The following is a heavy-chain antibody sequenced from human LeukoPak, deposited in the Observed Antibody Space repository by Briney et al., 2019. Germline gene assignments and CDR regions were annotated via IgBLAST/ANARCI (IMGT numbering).Heavy chain of an antibody. CDR2: ISSDGSKN. CDR1: GFTFSNYA. J-gene: IGHJ4*02. Sequence: PGGSLRLSCAASGFTFSNYAMHWVRQTQGEGLEWVALISSDGSKNIYADPVKGRFTVSRDNSKNTLYLQMNSLRAEDTAVYYCVKGLVQTTMSYSVDYWGQGALVTVSS. D-gene: IGHD1-1*01. CDR3: VKGLVQTTMSYSVDY. V-gene: IGHV3-30*18.